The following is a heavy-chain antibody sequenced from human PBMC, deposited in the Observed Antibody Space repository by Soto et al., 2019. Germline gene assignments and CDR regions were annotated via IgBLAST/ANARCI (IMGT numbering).Heavy chain of an antibody. CDR2: IISIFGTA. CDR3: ARGKAAAGILPVLDP. CDR1: GGTFSSYA. J-gene: IGHJ5*02. D-gene: IGHD6-13*01. V-gene: IGHV1-69*12. Sequence: QVQLVQSGAEVKKPGSSVKVSCKASGGTFSSYAIRWVRQAPGQGLEWMGGIISIFGTANYAQKFQGRVTITADESTITAYMELISLRSEDTAVYYCARGKAAAGILPVLDPWGQGTLVTVSS.